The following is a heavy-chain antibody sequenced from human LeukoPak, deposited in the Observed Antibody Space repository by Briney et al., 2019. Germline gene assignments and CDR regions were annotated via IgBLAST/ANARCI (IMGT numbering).Heavy chain of an antibody. CDR1: GGTFSSYA. J-gene: IGHJ4*02. V-gene: IGHV1-69*13. Sequence: ASVKVSCKASGGTFSSYAISWVRQAPGQGLEWMGGIIPIFGTAHYAQKFQGRVTITPEESKSKAYVELSSLRSEDTAVYYCARNTYYYGSGSYYVGLGYWGQGTLVTVSS. CDR3: ARNTYYYGSGSYYVGLGY. CDR2: IIPIFGTA. D-gene: IGHD3-10*01.